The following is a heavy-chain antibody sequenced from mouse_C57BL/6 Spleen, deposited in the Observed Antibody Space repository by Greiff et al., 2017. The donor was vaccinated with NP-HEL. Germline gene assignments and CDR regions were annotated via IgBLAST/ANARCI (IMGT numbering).Heavy chain of an antibody. Sequence: VQLQESGAELVKPGASVKLSCKASGYTFTSYWMQWVKQRPGQGLEWIGEIDPSDSYTNYNQKFKGKATLTVDTSSSTAYMQLSSLTSEDSAVYYCARRGITTVPFAYWGQGTLVTVSA. CDR1: GYTFTSYW. CDR2: IDPSDSYT. V-gene: IGHV1-50*01. J-gene: IGHJ3*01. D-gene: IGHD1-1*01. CDR3: ARRGITTVPFAY.